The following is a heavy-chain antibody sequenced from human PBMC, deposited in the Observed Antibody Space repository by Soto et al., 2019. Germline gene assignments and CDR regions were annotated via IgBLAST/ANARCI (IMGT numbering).Heavy chain of an antibody. CDR3: ASLSAPVDY. CDR2: VYYSGST. D-gene: IGHD2-2*01. V-gene: IGHV4-59*12. J-gene: IGHJ4*02. CDR1: GGSISNYY. Sequence: SETLSLTCTVFGGSISNYYGSWIRQSPGKGLEWIGYVYYSGSTNYSPSLKSRVTISVDMSKNTLYLQMNSLRTEDTAVYYCASLSAPVDYWGQGTLVTVSS.